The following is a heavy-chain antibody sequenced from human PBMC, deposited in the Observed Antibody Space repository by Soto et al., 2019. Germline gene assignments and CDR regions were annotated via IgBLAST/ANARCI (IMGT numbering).Heavy chain of an antibody. J-gene: IGHJ4*02. V-gene: IGHV3-7*03. D-gene: IGHD3-3*01. Sequence: QPGGSLRLSCAASGFTFSSYWMSWVRQAPGKGLEWVANIKQDGSEKYYVDSVKGRFTISRDNAKNSLYLQMNSLRAEDTAVYYCANRYYDFWSGYYRFDYWGQGTLVTVSS. CDR3: ANRYYDFWSGYYRFDY. CDR1: GFTFSSYW. CDR2: IKQDGSEK.